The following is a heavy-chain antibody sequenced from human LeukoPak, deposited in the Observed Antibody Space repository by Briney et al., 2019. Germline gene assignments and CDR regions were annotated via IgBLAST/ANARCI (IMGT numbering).Heavy chain of an antibody. V-gene: IGHV3-21*04. Sequence: GGSLRLSCAASGFTFSSYSMNWVRQAPGKGLEWVSSISSSSSYIYYADSVKGRFTISRDNSKNTLYLQMNSLRAEDTAVYYCASGAAAGTSDYWGQGTLVTVSS. CDR3: ASGAAAGTSDY. D-gene: IGHD6-13*01. CDR2: ISSSSSYI. CDR1: GFTFSSYS. J-gene: IGHJ4*02.